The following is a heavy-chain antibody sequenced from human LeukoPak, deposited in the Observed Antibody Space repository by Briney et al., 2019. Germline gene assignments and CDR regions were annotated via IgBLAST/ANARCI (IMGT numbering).Heavy chain of an antibody. CDR2: ISSNGGST. D-gene: IGHD5-12*01. CDR1: GLTFKSYG. CDR3: VKVGYRGYDILDY. Sequence: PGRSLRLSCAASGLTFKSYGMHWVRQAPGKGLEYVSAISSNGGSTYYADSVKGRFTISRDNSKNTLYLQMSSLRAEDTAVYYCVKVGYRGYDILDYWGQGTLVTVSS. J-gene: IGHJ4*02. V-gene: IGHV3-64D*09.